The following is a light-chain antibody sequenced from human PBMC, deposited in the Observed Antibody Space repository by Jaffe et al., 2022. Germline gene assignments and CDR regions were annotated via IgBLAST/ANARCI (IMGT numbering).Light chain of an antibody. CDR1: TGAVTSGHY. CDR2: DTS. J-gene: IGLJ2*01. Sequence: QAVVTQEPSLTVSPGGTVTLTCGSSTGAVTSGHYPYWFQQKPGQAPRTLIYDTSDKHSWTPARFSGSLLGGKAALTLSGAQPEDEAEYSCLLSYSGVYVVFGGGTKLTVL. CDR3: LLSYSGVYVV. V-gene: IGLV7-46*01.